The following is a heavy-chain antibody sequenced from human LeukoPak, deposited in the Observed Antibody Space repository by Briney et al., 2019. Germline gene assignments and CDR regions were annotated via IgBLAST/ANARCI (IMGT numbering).Heavy chain of an antibody. CDR1: GFTFSSYG. V-gene: IGHV3-30*03. Sequence: GGSLRLSCAASGFTFSSYGMHWVRQAPGKGLDWVAIISNDGSKKYYADSVKGRFTISRDNSKNTLSLQVSSLRTEDTAVYYCARSPDGFDYWGQGTLVTVSS. J-gene: IGHJ4*02. CDR3: ARSPDGFDY. CDR2: ISNDGSKK.